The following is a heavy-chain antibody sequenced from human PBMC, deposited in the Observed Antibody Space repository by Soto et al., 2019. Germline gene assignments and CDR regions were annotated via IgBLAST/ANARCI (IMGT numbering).Heavy chain of an antibody. J-gene: IGHJ6*01. CDR1: GGTFRTSA. CDR3: ARDKDRQQLGGNYYYIMDV. Sequence: SVKVSCKTSGGTFRTSAIGWVRQAPGQGLEWMGGIMPVFPTPDYAQKFQGRVTITADESTGTAYMELSSLRSEDTAVYYCARDKDRQQLGGNYYYIMDVWGQGTTVTSPQ. CDR2: IMPVFPTP. D-gene: IGHD3-3*02. V-gene: IGHV1-69*13.